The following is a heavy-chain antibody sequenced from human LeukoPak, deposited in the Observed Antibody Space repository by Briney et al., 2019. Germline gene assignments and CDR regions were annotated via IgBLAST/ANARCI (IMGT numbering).Heavy chain of an antibody. CDR3: ARARKYSSSWYYFDY. CDR1: GYTFTSYG. V-gene: IGHV1-18*01. CDR2: ISVYNDNT. Sequence: GASVKVSCKASGYTFTSYGISWVRQAPGQGLEWMGWISVYNDNTNYAQKFQGRVTMTTDTSTSTAYMELRSLRSDDTAVYYCARARKYSSSWYYFDYWGQGTLATVSS. D-gene: IGHD6-13*01. J-gene: IGHJ4*02.